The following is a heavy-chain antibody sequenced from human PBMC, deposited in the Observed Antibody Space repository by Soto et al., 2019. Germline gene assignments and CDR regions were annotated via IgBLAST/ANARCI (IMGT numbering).Heavy chain of an antibody. J-gene: IGHJ4*02. Sequence: EVQLVESGGGLVQPGGSLRLSCAASGFTFSSCWMTWVRQAPGEGLEWVAKIKQDGSAQYYVDSVKGRFTISRDNAKDSLYLVMNSLRVEDTAVYYCARDVCFHRFDSWCQGTLVTVSP. CDR3: ARDVCFHRFDS. CDR1: GFTFSSCW. V-gene: IGHV3-7*01. CDR2: IKQDGSAQ.